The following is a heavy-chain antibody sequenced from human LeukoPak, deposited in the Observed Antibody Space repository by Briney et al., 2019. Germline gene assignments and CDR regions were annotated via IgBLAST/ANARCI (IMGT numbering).Heavy chain of an antibody. CDR1: GGSFSGYY. CDR2: INHSGST. V-gene: IGHV4-34*01. J-gene: IGHJ6*02. Sequence: SETLSLTRAVYGGSFSGYYWSWIRQPPGKGLEWIGEINHSGSTNYNPSLKSRVTISVDTSKNQFSLKLSSVTAADTAVYYCARGPNYYGMDVWGQGTTVTVSS. CDR3: ARGPNYYGMDV.